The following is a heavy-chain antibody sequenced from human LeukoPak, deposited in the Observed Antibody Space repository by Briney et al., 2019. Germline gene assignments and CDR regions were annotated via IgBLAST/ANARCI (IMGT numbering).Heavy chain of an antibody. D-gene: IGHD2-2*01. CDR2: IKQDGSEK. Sequence: PGGSLRLSCAASGFTFSTYWMSWVRQAPGKGLEWVANIKQDGSEKYYVDSVKGRFTISKDNAKNSLYLQMNSLRAEDTAVYYCARERVVVPAATDYYYYGMDVWGQGTTVTVSS. J-gene: IGHJ6*02. CDR1: GFTFSTYW. V-gene: IGHV3-7*01. CDR3: ARERVVVPAATDYYYYGMDV.